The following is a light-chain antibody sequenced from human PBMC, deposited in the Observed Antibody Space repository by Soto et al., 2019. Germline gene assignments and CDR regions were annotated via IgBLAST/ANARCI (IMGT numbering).Light chain of an antibody. V-gene: IGLV2-14*02. J-gene: IGLJ3*02. CDR2: EVS. Sequence: QSALTQPASVSGSPGQSITFSGTGGGRDVGSYNRVSWYRQYPGKAPQLMIYEVSYRPSGVSNRFSGSKSGNTASLTISGLQAEDEADYFCSSLTTSETWVIGGGTKVTVL. CDR3: SSLTTSETWV. CDR1: GRDVGSYNR.